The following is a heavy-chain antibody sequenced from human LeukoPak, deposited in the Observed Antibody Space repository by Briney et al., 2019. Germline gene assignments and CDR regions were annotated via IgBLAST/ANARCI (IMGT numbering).Heavy chain of an antibody. CDR1: GFTFSSYG. D-gene: IGHD3-22*01. CDR2: ISYDGSNK. V-gene: IGHV3-30*03. Sequence: GGSLRLSCAASGFTFSSYGMHWVRQAPGKGLEWVAVISYDGSNKYYADSVKGRFTISRDNSKNTLYLQMNSLRAEDTAVYYCARVRYYDSSGYYLAHWGQGTLVTVSS. CDR3: ARVRYYDSSGYYLAH. J-gene: IGHJ4*02.